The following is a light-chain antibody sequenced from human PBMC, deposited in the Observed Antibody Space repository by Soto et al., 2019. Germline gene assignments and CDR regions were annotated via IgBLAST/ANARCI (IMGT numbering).Light chain of an antibody. V-gene: IGKV1-39*01. CDR1: QSITIY. CDR2: GAS. J-gene: IGKJ1*01. CDR3: QQSYSTLWT. Sequence: DINMNQSPSSLSASVGDTVTITYLASQSITIYLNWYQQKPGEAPNLLIFGASTLQSGVPSRFSGSGSGTDFTLTISSLQPEDFATYYCQQSYSTLWTFGQGTKVDIK.